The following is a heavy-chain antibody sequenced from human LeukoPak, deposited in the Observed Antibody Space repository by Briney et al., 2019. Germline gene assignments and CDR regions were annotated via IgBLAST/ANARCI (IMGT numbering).Heavy chain of an antibody. D-gene: IGHD2-2*01. CDR1: GYTFTSYG. CDR2: ISAYNGNT. V-gene: IGHV1-18*01. Sequence: ASVKVSCKASGYTFTSYGISWVRQAPGQGLEWMRWISAYNGNTNYAQKLQGRVTMTTDTSTSTAYMELRSLRSDDTAVYYCASGYDCSSTSCWGHFDYWGQGTLVTVSS. CDR3: ASGYDCSSTSCWGHFDY. J-gene: IGHJ4*02.